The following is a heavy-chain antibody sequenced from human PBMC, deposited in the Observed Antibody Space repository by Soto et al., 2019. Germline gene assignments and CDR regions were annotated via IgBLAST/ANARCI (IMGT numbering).Heavy chain of an antibody. J-gene: IGHJ6*02. Sequence: ESGGGVVQPGRSLRLSCAASGFTFSSYAMHWVRQAPGKGLEWVAVISYDGSNKYYADSVKGRFTISRDNSKNTLYLQMNSLRAEDTAVYYCARLRGYDFWSGYYTGMGYYYGMDVWGQGTTVTVSS. CDR1: GFTFSSYA. D-gene: IGHD3-3*01. CDR3: ARLRGYDFWSGYYTGMGYYYGMDV. CDR2: ISYDGSNK. V-gene: IGHV3-30-3*01.